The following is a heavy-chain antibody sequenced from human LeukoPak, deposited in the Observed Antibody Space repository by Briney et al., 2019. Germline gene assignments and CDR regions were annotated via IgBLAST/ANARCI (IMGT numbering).Heavy chain of an antibody. V-gene: IGHV4-59*01. D-gene: IGHD3-10*01. Sequence: SETQSLTCSVSGDSIGSYYWTWIRQSAGKGLEWIGYIFYSGSTNYSPSLKSRVTISVDTSNNQFSLQLRSVTAADTAIYYCARGRARDGSFPWLDSWGQGTLVTVSS. CDR1: GDSIGSYY. CDR3: ARGRARDGSFPWLDS. J-gene: IGHJ5*01. CDR2: IFYSGST.